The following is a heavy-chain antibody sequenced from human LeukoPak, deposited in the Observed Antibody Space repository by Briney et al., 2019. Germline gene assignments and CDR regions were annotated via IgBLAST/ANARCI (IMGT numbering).Heavy chain of an antibody. D-gene: IGHD3-22*01. V-gene: IGHV1-69*01. CDR2: IIPIFGTA. J-gene: IGHJ6*02. CDR3: ARAKFDTMIVVVTPYGMDV. CDR1: GGTFSSYA. Sequence: SVKVSCKASGGTFSSYAISWVRQAPGQGLEWMGGIIPIFGTANYAQKFQGRVTITADESTSTAYMELSSLRSEDTAVYYCARAKFDTMIVVVTPYGMDVWGQGTTVTVTS.